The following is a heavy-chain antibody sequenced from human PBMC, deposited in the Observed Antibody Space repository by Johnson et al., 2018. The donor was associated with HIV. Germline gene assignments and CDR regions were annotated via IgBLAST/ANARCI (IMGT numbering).Heavy chain of an antibody. CDR1: GFTFGTFA. CDR3: VRDRELLRADDAFDI. D-gene: IGHD1-26*01. CDR2: ISYEGSTK. Sequence: QVQLVESGGGVVQPGRSLRLSCAASGFTFGTFAMHWVRQAPGKGLEWVAVISYEGSTKYYADSVKGRFTISRDNSKNTLYLQMNSLRAEDTAVYYCVRDRELLRADDAFDIWGQGTMVTVSS. V-gene: IGHV3-30*04. J-gene: IGHJ3*02.